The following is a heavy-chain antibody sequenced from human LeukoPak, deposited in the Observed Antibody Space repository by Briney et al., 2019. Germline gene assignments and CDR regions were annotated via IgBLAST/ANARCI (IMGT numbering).Heavy chain of an antibody. Sequence: SETLSLTCAVYGGSFSGYYWSWIRQPPGKGLEWIGEINHSGSTNYNPSLKSRVTVSVDTSKNQFSLKLSSVTAADTAVYYCARGWGPAYCGGDCHRHFDYWGQGTLVTVSS. CDR1: GGSFSGYY. CDR3: ARGWGPAYCGGDCHRHFDY. CDR2: INHSGST. D-gene: IGHD2-21*02. J-gene: IGHJ4*02. V-gene: IGHV4-34*01.